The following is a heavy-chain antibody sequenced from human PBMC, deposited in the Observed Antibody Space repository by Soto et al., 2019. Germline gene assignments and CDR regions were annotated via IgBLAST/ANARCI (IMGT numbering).Heavy chain of an antibody. CDR1: GFTFSNYD. Sequence: VQLLESGGGLVQPGGSLRLSCAASGFTFSNYDMTWVRQAPGKGLEWIGRIYTSGSTNYNPSLKSRVTMSVDTSKNQFSLKLSSVTAADTAVYYCARDGGLQNYYFDYWGQGTLVTVSS. J-gene: IGHJ4*02. V-gene: IGHV4-4*07. CDR2: IYTSGST. D-gene: IGHD3-16*01. CDR3: ARDGGLQNYYFDY.